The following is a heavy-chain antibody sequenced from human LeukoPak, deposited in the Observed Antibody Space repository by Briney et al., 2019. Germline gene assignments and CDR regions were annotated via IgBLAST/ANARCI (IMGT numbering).Heavy chain of an antibody. D-gene: IGHD6-13*01. CDR3: ARDFGIAAGGLEL. J-gene: IGHJ4*02. Sequence: PGGSLRLSCAASGFTFSSYGMHWVRQAPGKGLEWVAVIWYDGSNKYYADSVKGRFTISRDNSKNTLYLQVNSLRAEDTAVYYCARDFGIAAGGLELRGQGTLVTVSS. V-gene: IGHV3-33*01. CDR1: GFTFSSYG. CDR2: IWYDGSNK.